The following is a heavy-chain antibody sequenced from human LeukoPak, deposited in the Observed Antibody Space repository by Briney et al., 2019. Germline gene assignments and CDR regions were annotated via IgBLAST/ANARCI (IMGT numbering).Heavy chain of an antibody. V-gene: IGHV4-34*01. CDR3: ARGRYYYDSSGYYPPDFDI. CDR2: INHSGST. Sequence: WETLRLTCAVYGGSFSGYYWSWIRQPPGKGLEWIGEINHSGSTNYNPSLKSRVTISVDTSKNQFSLKLSSVTAADTAVYYCARGRYYYDSSGYYPPDFDIWGQGTMVTVSS. J-gene: IGHJ3*02. D-gene: IGHD3-22*01. CDR1: GGSFSGYY.